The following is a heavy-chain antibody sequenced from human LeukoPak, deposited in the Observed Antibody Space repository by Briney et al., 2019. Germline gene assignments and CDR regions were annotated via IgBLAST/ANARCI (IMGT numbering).Heavy chain of an antibody. CDR1: GFTFSSYS. V-gene: IGHV3-48*01. J-gene: IGHJ6*02. CDR2: ISSSSSTI. CDR3: ARVAVFGEGHYYYYGMDV. D-gene: IGHD3-10*01. Sequence: PGGSLRLSCAASGFTFSSYSMNWVRQAPGKGLEWVSYISSSSSTIYYADSVKGRFTISRDNAKNSLYLQMNSLRAEDTAVYYCARVAVFGEGHYYYYGMDVWGQGTTVTVSS.